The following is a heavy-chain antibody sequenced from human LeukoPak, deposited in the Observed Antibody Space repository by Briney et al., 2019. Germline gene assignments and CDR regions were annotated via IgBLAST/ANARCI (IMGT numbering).Heavy chain of an antibody. D-gene: IGHD3-22*01. CDR3: ARDASAYYDSSGYPFH. Sequence: PGGSLRLSCAASGFTFSNYWMSWVRQAPGKGLEWVANIKQDGSEKYYVDSVKGRFTISRDNAKNSLYLQMNSLRAEDTAVYYCARDASAYYDSSGYPFHWGQGTLVTVSS. CDR1: GFTFSNYW. V-gene: IGHV3-7*01. CDR2: IKQDGSEK. J-gene: IGHJ4*02.